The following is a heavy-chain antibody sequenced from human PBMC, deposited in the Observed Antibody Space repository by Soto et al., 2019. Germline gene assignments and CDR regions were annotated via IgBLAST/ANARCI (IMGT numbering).Heavy chain of an antibody. CDR2: ISSSGSTI. Sequence: GGSLILSCAASGFTFSDYYMSWIRQAPGKGLEWVSYISSSGSTIYYADSVKGRFTISRDNAKNSLYLQMNSLRAEDTAVYYCARAIVVVAEFDYWGQGTLVTVSS. V-gene: IGHV3-11*01. J-gene: IGHJ4*02. CDR3: ARAIVVVAEFDY. D-gene: IGHD2-15*01. CDR1: GFTFSDYY.